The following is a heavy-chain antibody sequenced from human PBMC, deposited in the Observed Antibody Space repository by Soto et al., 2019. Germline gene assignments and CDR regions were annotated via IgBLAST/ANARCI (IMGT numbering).Heavy chain of an antibody. D-gene: IGHD1-1*01. CDR2: IIPMFGTA. V-gene: IGHV1-69*01. J-gene: IGHJ4*02. CDR3: ARDTGTTPRKWYFDY. CDR1: GGTFSSYA. Sequence: QAQLVQSGAEVKKPGSSVKVSCKASGGTFSSYALTWVRQAPGQGLEWMGEIIPMFGTANYAQKFQGRVTITADESTTTAHMELSSLRSEDTAVYYCARDTGTTPRKWYFDYWGQGTLVTVSS.